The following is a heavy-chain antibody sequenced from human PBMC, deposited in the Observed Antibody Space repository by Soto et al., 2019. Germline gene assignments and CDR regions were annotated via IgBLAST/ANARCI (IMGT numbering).Heavy chain of an antibody. CDR2: INAGNGNT. Sequence: QVQLVQSGAEVKKPGASVKVSCKASGYTFTSYAMHWVRQAPGQRLEWMGWINAGNGNTKYSQKFQGRVTITRDTSASTADMELSSLRSEDTAVYYCARISLWFGELLDYWGQGTLVTVSS. D-gene: IGHD3-10*01. J-gene: IGHJ4*02. CDR3: ARISLWFGELLDY. V-gene: IGHV1-3*01. CDR1: GYTFTSYA.